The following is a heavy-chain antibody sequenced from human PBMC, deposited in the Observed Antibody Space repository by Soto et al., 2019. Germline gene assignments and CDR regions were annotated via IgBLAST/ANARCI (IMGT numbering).Heavy chain of an antibody. D-gene: IGHD5-12*01. V-gene: IGHV1-18*01. Sequence: QVQLVQSGGEVKKPGASVKVSCKASGYTFTIYGINWVRQAPGQGLEWMGWISPDNGNTNYAQKLQGRVTMTTDTSTSTAYMELRSLRSDGPAVYCCARALGYSGYAGMDVWGQGTTVTVSS. CDR1: GYTFTIYG. CDR3: ARALGYSGYAGMDV. CDR2: ISPDNGNT. J-gene: IGHJ6*02.